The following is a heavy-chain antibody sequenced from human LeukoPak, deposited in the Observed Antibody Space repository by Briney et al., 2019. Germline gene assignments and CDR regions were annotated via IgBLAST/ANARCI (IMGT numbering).Heavy chain of an antibody. Sequence: ASVKVSCKASGYTFTSYGISWVRQAPGQGLEWMGWINPNSGGTNYAQKFQGRVTMTRDTSISTAYMELSRLRSDDTAVYYCARAGSTTVTTYHWGQGTLVTVSS. CDR2: INPNSGGT. CDR1: GYTFTSYG. D-gene: IGHD4-17*01. V-gene: IGHV1-2*02. CDR3: ARAGSTTVTTYH. J-gene: IGHJ4*02.